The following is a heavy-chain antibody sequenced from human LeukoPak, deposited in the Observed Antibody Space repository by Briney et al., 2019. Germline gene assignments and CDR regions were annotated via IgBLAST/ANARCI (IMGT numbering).Heavy chain of an antibody. CDR2: IYSGGST. V-gene: IGHV3-66*01. CDR3: ATDGGTTWEALDI. CDR1: GFTVSSNY. Sequence: PGGSLRLSCAASGFTVSSNYMSWVRQAPGMGLEWVSIIYSGGSTYYADSVKGRFTISRDNSKNTLYLQMNSLRGEDTAVYYCATDGGTTWEALDIWGQGTMVTVSS. D-gene: IGHD1-26*01. J-gene: IGHJ3*02.